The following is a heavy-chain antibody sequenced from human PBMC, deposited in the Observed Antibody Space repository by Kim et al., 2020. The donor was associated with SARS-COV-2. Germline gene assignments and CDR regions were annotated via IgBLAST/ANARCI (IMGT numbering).Heavy chain of an antibody. CDR3: AKGARGFDP. Sequence: GSLRLSCAASGFTFSSYAMSWVRQAPGKGLEWVSFIYSGESSTSYTDSVKGRFTISRDNSKSTLYLQMNSLRVEDTAVYYCAKGARGFDPWGQGTLVTVSS. CDR1: GFTFSSYA. V-gene: IGHV3-23*03. J-gene: IGHJ5*02. CDR2: IYSGESST.